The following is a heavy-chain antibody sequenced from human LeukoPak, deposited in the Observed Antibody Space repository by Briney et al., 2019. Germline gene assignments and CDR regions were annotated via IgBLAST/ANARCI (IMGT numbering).Heavy chain of an antibody. CDR3: ANTYYYK. D-gene: IGHD3-16*01. J-gene: IGHJ4*02. CDR1: GFTVSSNY. V-gene: IGHV3-53*01. Sequence: GSLRLSCAASGFTVSSNYMSWVRQAPGKGLEWVSTIYSGGSTYYADSVKGRVTISRDNSKNTLFLQMSSLRAEDTAVYYCANTYYYKWGQGTLVTVSS. CDR2: IYSGGST.